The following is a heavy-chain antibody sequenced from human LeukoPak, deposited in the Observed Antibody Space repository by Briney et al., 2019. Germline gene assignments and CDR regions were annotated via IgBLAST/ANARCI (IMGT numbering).Heavy chain of an antibody. CDR2: ISSSSSYI. CDR3: VRLEDGYNFPDAFDI. CDR1: GFTFSSYS. Sequence: GGSLRLSCAASGFTFSSYSMNWVRQAPGKGLEWVSSISSSSSYIYYADSVKGRFTISRDNAKNSLYLQMNSLRAEDTAVYYCVRLEDGYNFPDAFDIWGQGTMVTVSS. J-gene: IGHJ3*02. D-gene: IGHD5-24*01. V-gene: IGHV3-21*01.